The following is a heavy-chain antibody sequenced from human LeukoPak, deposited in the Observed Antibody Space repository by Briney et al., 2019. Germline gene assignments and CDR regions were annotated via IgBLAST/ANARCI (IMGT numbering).Heavy chain of an antibody. CDR1: GYTFTGYY. J-gene: IGHJ4*02. D-gene: IGHD1-26*01. CDR3: ARDGGPGLSGGQGDFDY. V-gene: IGHV1-2*02. Sequence: ASVKVSCKASGYTFTGYYMHWVRQAPGQGLEWMGWINPNSGGTNYAQKFQGRVTMTRDTSISTAYMELSRLRSDDTAVYYCARDGGPGLSGGQGDFDYWGQGTLVTVSS. CDR2: INPNSGGT.